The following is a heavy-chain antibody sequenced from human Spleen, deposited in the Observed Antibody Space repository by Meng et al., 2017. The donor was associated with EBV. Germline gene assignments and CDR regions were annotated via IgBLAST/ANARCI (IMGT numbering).Heavy chain of an antibody. J-gene: IGHJ5*02. V-gene: IGHV4-61*01. CDR3: ARDNGDYVSDP. CDR2: ISYSGST. CDR1: GGSVSSGSYY. D-gene: IGHD4-17*01. Sequence: VQRQEAGPALVNPLQTLSLTCSASGGSVSSGSYYWGWIRQPPGKGLEWIGYISYSGSTNYNPSLKSRVTISVDTSKNQFSLKLSSVTAADTAVYYCARDNGDYVSDPWGQGTLVTVSS.